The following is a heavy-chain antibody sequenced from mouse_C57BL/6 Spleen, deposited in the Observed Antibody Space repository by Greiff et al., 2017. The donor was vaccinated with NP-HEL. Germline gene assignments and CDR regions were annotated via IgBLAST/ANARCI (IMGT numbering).Heavy chain of an antibody. V-gene: IGHV1-82*01. J-gene: IGHJ4*01. Sequence: VQGVESGPELVKPGASVKISCKASGYAFSSSWMNWVKQRPGKGLEWIGRIYPGDGDTNYNGKFKGKATLTADKSSSTAYMQLSSLTSEDSAVYFCARSPLKGYAMDYWGQGTSVTVSS. CDR1: GYAFSSSW. CDR3: ARSPLKGYAMDY. CDR2: IYPGDGDT.